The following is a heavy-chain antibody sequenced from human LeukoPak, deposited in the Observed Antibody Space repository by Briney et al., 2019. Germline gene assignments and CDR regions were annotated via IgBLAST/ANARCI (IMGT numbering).Heavy chain of an antibody. CDR3: ARPNHYSGFPFGY. J-gene: IGHJ4*02. Sequence: KASGTLSLTCAVSGYSISSGYYWGWIRQPPGKGLEWIGSIYHSGSTYYNPSLKSRVTISVDTSKNQFSLKLSSVTAADTAVYYCARPNHYSGFPFGYWGQGTLVTVSS. D-gene: IGHD5-12*01. CDR1: GYSISSGYY. CDR2: IYHSGST. V-gene: IGHV4-38-2*01.